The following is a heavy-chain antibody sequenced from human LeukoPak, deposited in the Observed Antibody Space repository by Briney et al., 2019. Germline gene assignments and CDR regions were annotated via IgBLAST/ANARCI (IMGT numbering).Heavy chain of an antibody. CDR3: ARDPPAVAANTYG. V-gene: IGHV3-66*01. Sequence: PGGSLRLSCAASGVTVSNNYMNWVRQAPGKGLEWVSLIYSGGSTYYADSVKGRFTISRDNSKNTLYLQMSSLRAEDTAVYYCARDPPAVAANTYGWGQGTLVTVSS. J-gene: IGHJ4*02. D-gene: IGHD6-6*01. CDR1: GVTVSNNY. CDR2: IYSGGST.